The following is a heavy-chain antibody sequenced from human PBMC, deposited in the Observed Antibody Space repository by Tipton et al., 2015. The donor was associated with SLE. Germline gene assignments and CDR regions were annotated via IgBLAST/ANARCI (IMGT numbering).Heavy chain of an antibody. Sequence: TLSLTCTVSGGSLRSSRYYWVWFRQPPGKGLEWIGIIFYSGGTYSNPSLKSRVSMSVDTSKNQFSLKLSSVTAADTAFYYCARRTSGYAPDYWGQGTLVTVSS. J-gene: IGHJ4*02. CDR3: ARRTSGYAPDY. V-gene: IGHV4-39*07. CDR1: GGSLRSSRYY. D-gene: IGHD5-12*01. CDR2: IFYSGGT.